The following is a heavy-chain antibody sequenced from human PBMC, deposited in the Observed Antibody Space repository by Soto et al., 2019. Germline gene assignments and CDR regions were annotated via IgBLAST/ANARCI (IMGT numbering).Heavy chain of an antibody. CDR3: AREPRYCRGGSCSITGDAYDI. D-gene: IGHD2-15*01. Sequence: EVQLVESGGGLVQPGGSLRLSCTASGFIVSDTYVNWVRQAPGKGLEWVSVISNRSGTHYADSVRGRFSLFRDISDNTLHLQMNNLRVEDTAVYYCAREPRYCRGGSCSITGDAYDIWGQGTMVTVSS. J-gene: IGHJ3*02. V-gene: IGHV3-66*01. CDR2: ISNRSGT. CDR1: GFIVSDTY.